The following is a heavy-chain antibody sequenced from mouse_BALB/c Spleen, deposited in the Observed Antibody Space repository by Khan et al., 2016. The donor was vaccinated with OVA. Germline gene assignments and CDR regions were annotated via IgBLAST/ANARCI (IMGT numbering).Heavy chain of an antibody. CDR1: GFTFSTYG. D-gene: IGHD1-1*01. CDR2: VSTGGGYT. J-gene: IGHJ3*01. CDR3: ARRAYYYDSEGFAY. V-gene: IGHV5-6*01. Sequence: EVELVESGGDLVKPGGSLKLSCAASGFTFSTYGMSWVRQTPDKRLEWVATVSTGGGYTYYPDSVKGRSTISRDNAKNTLYLQMSSLKSEDTAMFYCARRAYYYDSEGFAYWGQGTLVTVSA.